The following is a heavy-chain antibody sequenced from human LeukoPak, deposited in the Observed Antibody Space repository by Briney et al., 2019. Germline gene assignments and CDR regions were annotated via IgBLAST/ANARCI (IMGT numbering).Heavy chain of an antibody. CDR2: VSSSGSTI. V-gene: IGHV3-48*03. Sequence: GGALGPSWAASGGTFSSYEMNCVRKAPVKGLEWVSYVSSSGSTIYYADYVKRRFTISRDNARNSLYLQMNSLRGEDTAVYYCARERPEIDYWGQGTLVTVSS. J-gene: IGHJ4*02. CDR1: GGTFSSYE. CDR3: ARERPEIDY.